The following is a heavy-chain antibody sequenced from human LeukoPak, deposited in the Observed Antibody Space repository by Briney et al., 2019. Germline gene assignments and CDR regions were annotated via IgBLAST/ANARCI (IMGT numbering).Heavy chain of an antibody. CDR1: GLTLSSYA. Sequence: GGSLRLSCAASGLTLSSYAMHWVRQAPGKGLEWVAFISFDGSNTYYADSVKGRFTISRDNSKNTLYLQMNSLRAEDTAVYYCARDFGNYGMDVWGQGTTVTVSS. D-gene: IGHD3-10*01. J-gene: IGHJ6*02. V-gene: IGHV3-30-3*01. CDR2: ISFDGSNT. CDR3: ARDFGNYGMDV.